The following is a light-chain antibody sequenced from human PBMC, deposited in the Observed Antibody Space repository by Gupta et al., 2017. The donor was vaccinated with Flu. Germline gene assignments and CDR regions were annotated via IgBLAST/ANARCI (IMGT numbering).Light chain of an antibody. J-gene: IGKJ2*02. CDR2: WAS. V-gene: IGKV4-1*01. CDR1: NSVLSSPSISNC. Sequence: PGERASVGYKSTNSVLSSPSISNCLAWYQQKPGQAPGLLIYWASTRETGVPSRFSGSGSETEFTLTISSLQPEDFARYYCQQYSSSPCTFGQGTKVEI. CDR3: QQYSSSPCT.